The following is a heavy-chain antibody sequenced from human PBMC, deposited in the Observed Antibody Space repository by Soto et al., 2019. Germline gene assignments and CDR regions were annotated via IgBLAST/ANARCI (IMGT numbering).Heavy chain of an antibody. CDR3: AKDIYYDSSGYYYDYFDY. CDR2: ISGSGGST. D-gene: IGHD3-22*01. Sequence: PGGSLRLSCAASGFTFSSYAMSWVRQAPGKGLEWVSAISGSGGSTYYADSVKGRFTISRDNSKNTLYLQMNSLRAEDTAVYYCAKDIYYDSSGYYYDYFDYWGQGTLVTVSS. J-gene: IGHJ4*02. CDR1: GFTFSSYA. V-gene: IGHV3-23*01.